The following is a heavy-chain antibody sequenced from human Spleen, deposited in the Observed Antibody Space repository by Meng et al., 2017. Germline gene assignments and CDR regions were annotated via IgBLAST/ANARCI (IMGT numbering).Heavy chain of an antibody. CDR1: GFTFSSYA. Sequence: GESLKISCAASGFTFSSYAMSWVRQAPGKGLEWVSSISSSSSYIYYADSVKGRFTISRDNAKNSLYLQMNSLRAEDTAVYYCARGEYYDFWSGPQPNSYWGQGTLVTVSS. CDR2: ISSSSSYI. V-gene: IGHV3-21*01. J-gene: IGHJ4*02. D-gene: IGHD3-3*01. CDR3: ARGEYYDFWSGPQPNSY.